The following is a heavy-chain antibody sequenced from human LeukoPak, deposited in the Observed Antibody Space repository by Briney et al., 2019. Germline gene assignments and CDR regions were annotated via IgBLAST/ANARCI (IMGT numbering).Heavy chain of an antibody. Sequence: SQTLSLTCAVSGDSTSSNSVTWNWIRQSPSRGLEWLGRTYYRSTLYNDYAVSVRGRITVNPDTSKNQFSLHLNSVTPEDTAVYYCARRLTQYDCFDPWGQGILVTVSS. CDR3: ARRLTQYDCFDP. D-gene: IGHD2-2*01. J-gene: IGHJ5*02. CDR1: GDSTSSNSVT. V-gene: IGHV6-1*01. CDR2: TYYRSTLYN.